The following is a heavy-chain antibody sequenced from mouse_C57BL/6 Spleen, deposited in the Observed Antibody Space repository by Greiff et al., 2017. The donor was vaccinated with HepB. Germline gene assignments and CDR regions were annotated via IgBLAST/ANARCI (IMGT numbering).Heavy chain of an antibody. CDR3: ARCLSVVAKRYFDV. V-gene: IGHV3-8*01. D-gene: IGHD1-1*01. Sequence: EVKLQESGPGLAKPSQTLSLTCSVTGYSITSDYWNWIRKFPGNKLEYMGYISYSGSTYYNPSLKSRIAITRDTSKNQYYLQLSSVTTEDTATYYFARCLSVVAKRYFDVWGTGTTVTVAS. CDR1: GYSITSDY. J-gene: IGHJ1*03. CDR2: ISYSGST.